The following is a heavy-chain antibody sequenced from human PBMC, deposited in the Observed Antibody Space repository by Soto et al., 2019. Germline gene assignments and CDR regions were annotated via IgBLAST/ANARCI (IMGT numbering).Heavy chain of an antibody. Sequence: SETLSLTCAVYGGSFSGYYWSWIRQPPGKELEWIGEINHSGSTNYNPSLKSRVTISVDTSKNQFSLKLSSVTAADTAVYYCARGCVVVPAARCYYMDAWGKGTTVTVSS. CDR2: INHSGST. CDR3: ARGCVVVPAARCYYMDA. CDR1: GGSFSGYY. V-gene: IGHV4-34*01. D-gene: IGHD2-2*01. J-gene: IGHJ6*03.